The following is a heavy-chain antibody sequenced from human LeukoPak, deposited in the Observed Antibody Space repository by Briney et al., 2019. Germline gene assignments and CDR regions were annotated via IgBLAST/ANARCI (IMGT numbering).Heavy chain of an antibody. CDR3: AREGLVGATEY. V-gene: IGHV1-46*01. J-gene: IGHJ4*02. CDR1: GYTFTGYY. CDR2: INPSGGST. D-gene: IGHD1-26*01. Sequence: GASVTVSCKASGYTFTGYYMHWVRQAPGQGLEWMGIINPSGGSTSYTQKFQGRVTMTRDTPTSTAYMELSSLRSEDTAVYYCAREGLVGATEYWGQGTLVTVSS.